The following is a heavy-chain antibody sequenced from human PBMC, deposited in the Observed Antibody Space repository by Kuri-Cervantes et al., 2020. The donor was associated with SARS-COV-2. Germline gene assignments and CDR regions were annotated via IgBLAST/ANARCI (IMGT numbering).Heavy chain of an antibody. CDR2: MSYDGSDV. CDR3: TRAPAHSTRWPTHFDF. D-gene: IGHD2-15*01. V-gene: IGHV3-30*03. Sequence: LALTCPSSGYGFSTYGMHWVRQTPGKGLEWVAVMSYDGSDVYYRDSVKGRFTMYSDNSKNTLYLQMISHRAEDTAVYYGTRAPAHSTRWPTHFDFWGQGTLVTVSS. CDR1: GYGFSTYG. J-gene: IGHJ4*02.